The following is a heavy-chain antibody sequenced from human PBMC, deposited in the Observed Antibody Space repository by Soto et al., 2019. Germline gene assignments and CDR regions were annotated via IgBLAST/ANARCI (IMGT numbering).Heavy chain of an antibody. CDR3: ARDWGLVATISYYYYGMDV. Sequence: GASVKVSCKASGYTFTGYYMHWVRQAPGQGLEWMGWINPNSGGTNYAQKFQGRVTMTRDTSISTAYMELSRLRSDDTAVYYCARDWGLVATISYYYYGMDVWGQGTTVTVSS. J-gene: IGHJ6*02. CDR2: INPNSGGT. D-gene: IGHD5-12*01. CDR1: GYTFTGYY. V-gene: IGHV1-2*02.